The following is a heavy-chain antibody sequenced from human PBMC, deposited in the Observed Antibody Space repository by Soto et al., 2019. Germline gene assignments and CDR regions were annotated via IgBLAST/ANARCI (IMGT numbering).Heavy chain of an antibody. CDR1: GFSLSTSGMC. J-gene: IGHJ4*02. CDR3: AHRPSYCSGGSCYSGFDY. CDR2: IDWDDDK. V-gene: IGHV2-70*12. D-gene: IGHD2-15*01. Sequence: SGPTLVNPPQTLTLTCTFSGFSLSTSGMCVSWIRQPPGKALEWLALIDWDDDKYYSTSLKSRLTITKDTSKNQVVLTMTNMDPVDTATYYCAHRPSYCSGGSCYSGFDYWGQGTLVTVSS.